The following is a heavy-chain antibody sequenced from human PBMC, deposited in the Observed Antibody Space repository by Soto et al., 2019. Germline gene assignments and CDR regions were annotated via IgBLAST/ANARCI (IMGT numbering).Heavy chain of an antibody. CDR2: MNPNSGNT. D-gene: IGHD2-15*01. Sequence: ASVKVSCKASGYTFTSYDINWVRQATGQGLEWMGWMNPNSGNTGYAQKFQGRVTMTRNTSISTAYMELSSLRSEDTAVYYCARVWSRRIAFDIWGQGTMVTVSS. V-gene: IGHV1-8*01. J-gene: IGHJ3*02. CDR3: ARVWSRRIAFDI. CDR1: GYTFTSYD.